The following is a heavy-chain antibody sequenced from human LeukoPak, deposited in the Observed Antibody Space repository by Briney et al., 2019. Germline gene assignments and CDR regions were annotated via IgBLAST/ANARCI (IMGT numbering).Heavy chain of an antibody. D-gene: IGHD1-1*01. CDR3: ARAPRGTFDY. V-gene: IGHV4-59*01. CDR2: IYYSGNT. CDR1: GGSISSYY. J-gene: IGHJ4*02. Sequence: KPSETLSLTCTVSGGSISSYYWSWIRHPPGKGLEWIGYIYYSGNTNYNPSLKSRITISLDTSKNQFSLKLSSVTAADTAVYYCARAPRGTFDYWGQGTLVTVSS.